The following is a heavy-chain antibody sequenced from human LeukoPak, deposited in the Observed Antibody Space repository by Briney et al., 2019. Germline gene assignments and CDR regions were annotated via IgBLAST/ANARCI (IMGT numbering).Heavy chain of an antibody. V-gene: IGHV1-18*01. CDR3: ARVGPPGYCSSTSCWGFDP. Sequence: GASVKVSCKASGYTFTSYGISWVRQAPGQGLEWMGWISAYNGNTNYAQKLQGRVTMTTDTSTSTAYMELTSLRSDDTAVYYCARVGPPGYCSSTSCWGFDPWGQGTLVTVSS. CDR2: ISAYNGNT. D-gene: IGHD2-2*01. J-gene: IGHJ5*02. CDR1: GYTFTSYG.